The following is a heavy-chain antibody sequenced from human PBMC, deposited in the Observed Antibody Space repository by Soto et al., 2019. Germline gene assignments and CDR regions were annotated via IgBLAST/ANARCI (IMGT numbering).Heavy chain of an antibody. CDR2: IYYSGST. Sequence: KQSQTLSLTCTVSGGSISSSSYYWGWIRQPPGKGLEWIGSIYYSGSTYYNPSLKSRVTISVDTSKNQFSLKLSSVTAADTAVYYCARVSYYDILTGYYRPNWFDPWGQGTLVTVSS. CDR3: ARVSYYDILTGYYRPNWFDP. D-gene: IGHD3-9*01. CDR1: GGSISSSSYY. V-gene: IGHV4-39*07. J-gene: IGHJ5*02.